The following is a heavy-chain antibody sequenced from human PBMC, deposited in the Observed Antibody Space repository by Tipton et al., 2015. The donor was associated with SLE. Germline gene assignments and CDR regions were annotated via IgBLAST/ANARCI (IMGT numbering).Heavy chain of an antibody. Sequence: TLSLFCTVSGASISSGSYFWGWIRQSAGEGLEWLGRIRTDGLTHYNPSLNSRLTISLDTSKNQFSLRLFSVTAADTAVYYCARDGGGMTTAYNYYMDVWGKGTTVTVSS. J-gene: IGHJ6*03. CDR2: IRTDGLT. V-gene: IGHV4-61*02. D-gene: IGHD3-16*01. CDR1: GASISSGSYF. CDR3: ARDGGGMTTAYNYYMDV.